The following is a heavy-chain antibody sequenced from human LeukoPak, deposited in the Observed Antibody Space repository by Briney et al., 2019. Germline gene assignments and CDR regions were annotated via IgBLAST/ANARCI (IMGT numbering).Heavy chain of an antibody. CDR2: ISSSSSTI. CDR1: GFTFSSYS. Sequence: GGSLRLSCAASGFTFSSYSMNWVRQAPGKGLEWVSYISSSSSTIYYADSVKGRFTISRDNAKNSLYLQMNSLRAEDTAVYYCARGSCSGGSCCFDLWGRGTLVTVSS. V-gene: IGHV3-48*01. CDR3: ARGSCSGGSCCFDL. J-gene: IGHJ2*01. D-gene: IGHD2-15*01.